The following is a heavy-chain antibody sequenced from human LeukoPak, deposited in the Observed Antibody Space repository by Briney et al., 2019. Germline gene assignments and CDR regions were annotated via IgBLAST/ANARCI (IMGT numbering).Heavy chain of an antibody. CDR3: ARGYCSGGSCYSYYYYNYMDV. V-gene: IGHV4-34*01. CDR2: IKHSGIR. Sequence: SETLSLTCAVYGGSFSGHYWNWIRQPPGKGLEWIGEIKHSGIRNYNPSLKSRVTISLDTSKNQFSLKLSSVTAADTAVYYCARGYCSGGSCYSYYYYNYMDVWGKGTTVTVSS. D-gene: IGHD2-15*01. CDR1: GGSFSGHY. J-gene: IGHJ6*03.